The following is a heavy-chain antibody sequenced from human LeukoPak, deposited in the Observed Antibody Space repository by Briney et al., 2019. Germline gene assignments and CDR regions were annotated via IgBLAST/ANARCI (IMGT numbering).Heavy chain of an antibody. D-gene: IGHD3-10*01. J-gene: IGHJ4*02. V-gene: IGHV1-18*01. CDR2: ISAYNGNT. CDR3: ARDTYYYGSGSYHGADY. CDR1: GYTFTSYD. Sequence: ASVKVSCKASGYTFTSYDISWVRQAPGQGLEWMGWISAYNGNTNYAQKLQGRVTVTTDTSTSTAYMELRSLRSDDTAVYYCARDTYYYGSGSYHGADYWGQGTLVTVSS.